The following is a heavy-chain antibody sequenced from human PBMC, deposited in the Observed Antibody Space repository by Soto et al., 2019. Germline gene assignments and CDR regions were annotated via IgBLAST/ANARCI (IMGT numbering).Heavy chain of an antibody. D-gene: IGHD2-2*01. Sequence: VQLLESGGGLVQPGGSLRLSCAASGFTFSSYAMSWVRQAPGKGLEWVSAISNSGGGTYYADSVKGRFTLSRDNSKNTLDLQMNSLRADDTAVYYCANRVYHGDFDYWGQGTLVTVSS. CDR2: ISNSGGGT. CDR1: GFTFSSYA. V-gene: IGHV3-23*01. CDR3: ANRVYHGDFDY. J-gene: IGHJ4*02.